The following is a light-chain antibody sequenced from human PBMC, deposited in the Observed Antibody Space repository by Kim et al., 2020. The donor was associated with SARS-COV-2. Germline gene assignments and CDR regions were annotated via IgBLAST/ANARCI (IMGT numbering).Light chain of an antibody. CDR1: QSVSNN. V-gene: IGKV3-15*01. CDR2: DIS. Sequence: EIVLTQSPATLSVSPGERATLSCRASQSVSNNLAWYQHKPGQGPRVLIYDISTRVTGIPARFSGSGSGTEFTLTISSLQSEDFAIYYCQQYKDWYTFGQGTKLEI. CDR3: QQYKDWYT. J-gene: IGKJ2*01.